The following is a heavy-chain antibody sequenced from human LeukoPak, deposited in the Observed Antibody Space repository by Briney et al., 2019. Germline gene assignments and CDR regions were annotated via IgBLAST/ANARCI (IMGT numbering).Heavy chain of an antibody. V-gene: IGHV3-48*03. CDR3: ARTHGSGSYYHYYMDV. Sequence: GGSLRLSCAASGFTFSSYEMNWVRQAPGKGLEWLSYISSGGSTMYYADSVKGRFTISRDNAENSLYLQVNSLRAEDTAVYYCARTHGSGSYYHYYMDVWGKGTTVTISS. D-gene: IGHD3-10*01. J-gene: IGHJ6*03. CDR2: ISSGGSTM. CDR1: GFTFSSYE.